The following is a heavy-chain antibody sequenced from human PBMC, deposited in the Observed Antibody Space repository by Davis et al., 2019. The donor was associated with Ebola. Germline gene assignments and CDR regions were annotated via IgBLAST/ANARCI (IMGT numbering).Heavy chain of an antibody. CDR3: ARGDSFYSRGWYKRIDYYYYGMDV. D-gene: IGHD6-19*01. Sequence: AASVKVSCKASGYTFTGYYMHWVRQAPGQGLEWMAWIIPNSGGTHYAQKFQGRVTMTRDTSINTAYMELSRLRSDDTAVYYCARGDSFYSRGWYKRIDYYYYGMDVWGQGTTVTVSS. V-gene: IGHV1-2*02. CDR2: IIPNSGGT. J-gene: IGHJ6*02. CDR1: GYTFTGYY.